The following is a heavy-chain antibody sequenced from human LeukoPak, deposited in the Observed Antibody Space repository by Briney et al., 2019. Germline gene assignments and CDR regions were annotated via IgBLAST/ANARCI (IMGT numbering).Heavy chain of an antibody. CDR2: INTNTGNP. V-gene: IGHV7-4-1*02. Sequence: ASVKVSCEASGYTFTSYAMNWVRQAPGQGLEWMGWINTNTGNPTYAQGFTGRFVFSLDTSVSTAYLQISSLKAEDTAVYYCAREPPYCSSTSCPRAGYYGMDVWGQGTTVTVSS. CDR3: AREPPYCSSTSCPRAGYYGMDV. CDR1: GYTFTSYA. D-gene: IGHD2-2*01. J-gene: IGHJ6*02.